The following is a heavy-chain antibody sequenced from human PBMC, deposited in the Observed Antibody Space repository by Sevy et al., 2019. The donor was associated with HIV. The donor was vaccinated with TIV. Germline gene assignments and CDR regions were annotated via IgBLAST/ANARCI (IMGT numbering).Heavy chain of an antibody. D-gene: IGHD4-17*01. CDR2: INPSGGST. Sequence: ASVKVSCKASGYTFTSYYMHWVRQAPGQGLEWMGIINPSGGSTSYAQKFKGRVTMTRDTSTSIVYMELSSLRSEDTAVYYCARDWTTVTYYYYGMDVWGQGTTVTVSS. CDR1: GYTFTSYY. CDR3: ARDWTTVTYYYYGMDV. J-gene: IGHJ6*02. V-gene: IGHV1-46*03.